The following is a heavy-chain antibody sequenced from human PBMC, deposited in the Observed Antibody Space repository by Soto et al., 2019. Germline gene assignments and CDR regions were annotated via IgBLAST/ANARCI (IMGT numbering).Heavy chain of an antibody. Sequence: GWALRLSCAASGFTFSSYWMSWVRQAPGKGLEWVANIKQDGSEKYYVDSVKGRFTISRDNAKNSLYLQMNSLRAEDTAVYYCARDLRGYRYRMGGAFDYWGQGTLVTASS. CDR1: GFTFSSYW. D-gene: IGHD5-18*01. J-gene: IGHJ4*02. CDR3: ARDLRGYRYRMGGAFDY. V-gene: IGHV3-7*03. CDR2: IKQDGSEK.